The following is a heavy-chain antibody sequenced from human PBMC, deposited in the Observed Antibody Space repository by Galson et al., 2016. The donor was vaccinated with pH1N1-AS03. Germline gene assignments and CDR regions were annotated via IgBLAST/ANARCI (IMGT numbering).Heavy chain of an antibody. V-gene: IGHV3-74*01. Sequence: SLRLSCAVSGFRFDDYAMHWVRQAPGKGLEWVSRINPDASSTNYAESVKGRFTISRDNAKNTVYLQINSLRAEDTAVYYCVRDRELVRWGQGTLVTVSS. J-gene: IGHJ5*02. CDR3: VRDRELVR. D-gene: IGHD1-26*01. CDR1: GFRFDDYA. CDR2: INPDASST.